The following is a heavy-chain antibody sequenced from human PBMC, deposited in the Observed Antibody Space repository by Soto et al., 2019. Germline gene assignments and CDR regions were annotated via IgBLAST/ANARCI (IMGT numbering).Heavy chain of an antibody. V-gene: IGHV3-48*01. J-gene: IGHJ4*02. Sequence: EVQLVESGGTLVQPGGSLRLSCAASGFTFSSFGMNWIRQAPGKGLEWISYISSTTSTIYYADSVKGRFTISRDNAKNSLYLQMNSLRAEDTAVYYCARGQGVTAKNWGQGTLVTVSS. CDR3: ARGQGVTAKN. CDR1: GFTFSSFG. D-gene: IGHD2-21*02. CDR2: ISSTTSTI.